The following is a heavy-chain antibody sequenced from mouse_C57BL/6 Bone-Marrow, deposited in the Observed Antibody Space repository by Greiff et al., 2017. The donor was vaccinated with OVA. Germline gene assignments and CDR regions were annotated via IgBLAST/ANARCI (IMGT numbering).Heavy chain of an antibody. CDR1: GYTFTSYG. CDR3: ARTYYYGSLYYFDD. D-gene: IGHD1-1*01. V-gene: IGHV1-81*01. J-gene: IGHJ2*01. Sequence: QVQLQQSGAELARPGASVKLSCKASGYTFTSYGISWVKQRTGQGLEWIGEIYPRSGNTYYNEKFKGKATLTADKSSSTAYMELRSLTSEDSAVYFCARTYYYGSLYYFDDWGQGTTLTVSS. CDR2: IYPRSGNT.